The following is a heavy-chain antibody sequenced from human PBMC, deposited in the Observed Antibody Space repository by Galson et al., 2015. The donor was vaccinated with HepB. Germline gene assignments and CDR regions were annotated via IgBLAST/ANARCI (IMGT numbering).Heavy chain of an antibody. D-gene: IGHD1-20*01. J-gene: IGHJ4*02. CDR3: ARRGITGTTSQVSPLQPDLLDY. CDR1: GFTFSSYA. CDR2: ISGSGGST. Sequence: SLRLSCAASGFTFSSYAMSWVRQAPGKGLEWVSAISGSGGSTYYADSVKGRFTISRGNSKNTLYLQMNSLRAEDTAVYYCARRGITGTTSQVSPLQPDLLDYWGQGTLVTVSS. V-gene: IGHV3-23*01.